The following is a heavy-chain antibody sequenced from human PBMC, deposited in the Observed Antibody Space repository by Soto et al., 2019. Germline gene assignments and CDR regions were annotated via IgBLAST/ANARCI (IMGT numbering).Heavy chain of an antibody. J-gene: IGHJ3*02. CDR3: AKDAYYDSSSAFDI. D-gene: IGHD3-22*01. CDR1: GLTFSSYA. CDR2: ISGSGDST. V-gene: IGHV3-23*01. Sequence: GGSLRLSCAASGLTFSSYAMTWVRQAPGKGLEWVSGISGSGDSTYYADSVKGRFTISRDNSKNTLYLQMNSLRAEDTAVYYCAKDAYYDSSSAFDIWGQGTMVTVSS.